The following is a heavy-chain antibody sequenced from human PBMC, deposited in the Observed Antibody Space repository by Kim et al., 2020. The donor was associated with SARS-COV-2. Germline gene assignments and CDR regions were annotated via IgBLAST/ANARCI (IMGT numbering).Heavy chain of an antibody. CDR1: GYTFTSYG. J-gene: IGHJ3*02. CDR3: ARGILHYGILTGHWGDAFDI. Sequence: ASVKVSCKASGYTFTSYGISWVRQAPGQGLEWMGWISAYNGNTNYAQKLQGRVTMTTDTSTSTAYMELRSLRSDDTAVYYCARGILHYGILTGHWGDAFDIWCQGTMVTVSS. V-gene: IGHV1-18*04. CDR2: ISAYNGNT. D-gene: IGHD3-9*01.